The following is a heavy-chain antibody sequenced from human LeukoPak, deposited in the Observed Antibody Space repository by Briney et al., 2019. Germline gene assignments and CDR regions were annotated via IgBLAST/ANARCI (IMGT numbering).Heavy chain of an antibody. D-gene: IGHD6-13*01. V-gene: IGHV1-8*01. Sequence: ASVKVSCEASGYTFTSYDINWVRQATGQGLEWMGWMNPNSGNTGYAQKFQGRVTMTRNTSISTAYMELSSLRSEDTAVYYCARGSSLIAAATHWFDPWGQGTLVTVSS. CDR2: MNPNSGNT. CDR1: GYTFTSYD. CDR3: ARGSSLIAAATHWFDP. J-gene: IGHJ5*02.